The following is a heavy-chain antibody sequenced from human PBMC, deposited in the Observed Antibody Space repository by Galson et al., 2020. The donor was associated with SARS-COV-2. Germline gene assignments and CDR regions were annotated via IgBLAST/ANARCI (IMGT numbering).Heavy chain of an antibody. CDR3: GRASSGWELD. Sequence: SETLSLTCTVSGGSISSGGYYWSWIRQHPGKGLEWIGYIYYSGSTYYNPSLKSRVTISVDTSKNQFSLKLSSVTAADTAVYYCGRASSGWELDWGKGTLVTVSS. D-gene: IGHD6-19*01. J-gene: IGHJ4*02. CDR2: IYYSGST. V-gene: IGHV4-31*03. CDR1: GGSISSGGYY.